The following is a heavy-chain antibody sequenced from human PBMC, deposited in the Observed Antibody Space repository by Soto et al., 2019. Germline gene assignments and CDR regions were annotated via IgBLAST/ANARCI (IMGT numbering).Heavy chain of an antibody. CDR1: GGSISSSSYY. CDR2: IYYSGST. D-gene: IGHD1-26*01. Sequence: PSETLSLTCTVSGGSISSSSYYWGWIRQPPGKGLEWIGSIYYSGSTYYNPSLKSRVTISVDTSKNQFSLKLSSVTAADTAVYYCARVGALGWGQGTLVTVSS. J-gene: IGHJ4*02. CDR3: ARVGALG. V-gene: IGHV4-39*01.